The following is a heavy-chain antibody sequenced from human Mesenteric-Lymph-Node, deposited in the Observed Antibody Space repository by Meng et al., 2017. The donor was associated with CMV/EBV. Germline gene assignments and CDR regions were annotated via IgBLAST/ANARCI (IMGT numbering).Heavy chain of an antibody. Sequence: GESLKISCAVSGFTFSSSVMTWVRQAPGKGLEWVASISGSGDKIFYADSVKGRFTISRDNSKNTLFLQVSSLTVEDAAVYYCARLSGSDSWYFDYWGQGALVTVSS. D-gene: IGHD1-26*01. CDR3: ARLSGSDSWYFDY. CDR1: GFTFSSSV. J-gene: IGHJ4*02. CDR2: ISGSGDKI. V-gene: IGHV3-23*01.